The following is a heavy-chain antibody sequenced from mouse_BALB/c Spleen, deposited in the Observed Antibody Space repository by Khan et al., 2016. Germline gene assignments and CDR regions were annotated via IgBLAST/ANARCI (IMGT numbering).Heavy chain of an antibody. CDR2: IRLKSNNYAT. V-gene: IGHV6-6*02. J-gene: IGHJ1*01. CDR1: GFTFSKYW. Sequence: EVKLEESGGGLVQPGGSMKLSCVASGFTFSKYWMNWVRQSPEKGLEWVAEIRLKSNNYATHYAESVKGRFTISRDDSKSSVYLQMNNLRAEDTGNYYCTRDGYFDGWGAGTTVTVSS. CDR3: TRDGYFDG.